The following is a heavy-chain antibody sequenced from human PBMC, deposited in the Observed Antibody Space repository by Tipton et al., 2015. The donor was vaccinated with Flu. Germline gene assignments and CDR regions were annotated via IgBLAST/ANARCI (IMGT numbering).Heavy chain of an antibody. D-gene: IGHD3-10*01. J-gene: IGHJ4*02. CDR3: VRAVGSSGAY. CDR1: GFTLSSYW. CDR2: INQDGSDK. V-gene: IGHV3-7*04. Sequence: SLRLSCAASGFTLSSYWMSWVRQAPGKGLEWVANINQDGSDKYYVDSVKGRFTISRDNAQKSVFLEMNNLRVEDTAVYYCVRAVGSSGAYWGQGALVTVSS.